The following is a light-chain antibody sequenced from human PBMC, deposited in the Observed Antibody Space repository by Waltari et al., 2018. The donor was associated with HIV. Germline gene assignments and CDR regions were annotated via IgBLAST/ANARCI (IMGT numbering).Light chain of an antibody. CDR1: STNTRNNY. V-gene: IGLV1-47*01. J-gene: IGLJ3*02. Sequence: QSVLTQPASASGNPGQRVPFACSGSSTNTRNNYVSWYQQLPGTAPKVLIYRRNQRPSGVPDRFSGSKSGTSASLAISGLRSEDEADYYCAAWDDSLSGPVFGGGTKVTVL. CDR2: RRN. CDR3: AAWDDSLSGPV.